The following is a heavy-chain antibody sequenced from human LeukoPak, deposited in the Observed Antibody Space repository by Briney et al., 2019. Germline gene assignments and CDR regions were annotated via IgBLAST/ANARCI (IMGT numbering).Heavy chain of an antibody. J-gene: IGHJ6*03. Sequence: ASVKVSCTASGGTFSSYAISWVRQAPGQGLEWMGGIIPIFGTANYAQKFQGRVTITADKSTSTAYMELSSLRSEDTAVYYCARGGYDSNYYYYMDVWGKGTTVTVSS. V-gene: IGHV1-69*06. CDR2: IIPIFGTA. CDR1: GGTFSSYA. D-gene: IGHD3-3*01. CDR3: ARGGYDSNYYYYMDV.